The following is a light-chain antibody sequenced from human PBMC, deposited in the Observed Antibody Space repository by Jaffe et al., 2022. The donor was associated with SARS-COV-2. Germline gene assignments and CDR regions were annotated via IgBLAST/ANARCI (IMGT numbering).Light chain of an antibody. CDR1: QSVLHSSNNKNY. CDR3: QQYYTTPGWT. CDR2: WAS. J-gene: IGKJ1*01. V-gene: IGKV4-1*01. Sequence: DIVMTQSPDSLAVSLGERATINCWSSQSVLHSSNNKNYLAWYQQKAGQPPKLLIYWASTRESGVPDRFSGSGSGTDFTLTIGSLQAEDVAVYYCQQYYTTPGWTFGQGTKVEIK.